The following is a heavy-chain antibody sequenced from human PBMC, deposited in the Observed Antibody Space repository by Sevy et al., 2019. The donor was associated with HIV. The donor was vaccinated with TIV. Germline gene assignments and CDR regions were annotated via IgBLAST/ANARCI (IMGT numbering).Heavy chain of an antibody. CDR3: ARDRWAKYPEDGFDI. J-gene: IGHJ3*02. CDR2: INKGGSEK. Sequence: GGSLRPSWQPPGFPLTSKPMSWVRQAPGKGLEGVANINKGGSEKKFVGSVKGRFTISRDNAKNSVYLQMNSLTAEDTAVYYCARDRWAKYPEDGFDIWGQGTMVTVSS. CDR1: GFPLTSKP. V-gene: IGHV3-7*01.